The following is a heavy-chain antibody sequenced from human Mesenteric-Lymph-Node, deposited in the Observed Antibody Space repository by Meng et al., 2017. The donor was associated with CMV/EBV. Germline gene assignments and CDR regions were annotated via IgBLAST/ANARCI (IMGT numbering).Heavy chain of an antibody. D-gene: IGHD6-13*01. V-gene: IGHV3-23*01. Sequence: GESLKISCAASGFVFNTYGMNWVRQAPGKGLEWVSAISGSGGSTYYADSVKGRFTISRDNSKNTLYLQMNSLRAEDTAVYYCAKTPKKRYSSSWHGDYWGQGTLVTVSS. CDR1: GFVFNTYG. J-gene: IGHJ4*02. CDR3: AKTPKKRYSSSWHGDY. CDR2: ISGSGGST.